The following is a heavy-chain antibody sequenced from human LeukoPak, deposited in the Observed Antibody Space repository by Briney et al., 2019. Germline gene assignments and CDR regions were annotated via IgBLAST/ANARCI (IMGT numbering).Heavy chain of an antibody. V-gene: IGHV3-23*01. CDR1: GFTFSSYA. CDR3: AKGGTMTKKGYSDY. CDR2: VSGDGGYT. D-gene: IGHD2-15*01. Sequence: GGPLRLSCAASGFTFSSYAMSWVRLAPGKGLEWVSGVSGDGGYTYYADSVKGRFTISRDNSKSTLCLQMNSLRADDTAVYYCAKGGTMTKKGYSDYWGQGTLVTVSS. J-gene: IGHJ4*02.